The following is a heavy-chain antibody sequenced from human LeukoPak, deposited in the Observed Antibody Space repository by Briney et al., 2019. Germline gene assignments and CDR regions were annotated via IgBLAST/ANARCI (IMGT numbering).Heavy chain of an antibody. CDR3: ARGWPSFDY. D-gene: IGHD6-13*01. V-gene: IGHV4-59*01. CDR1: GGSISSYY. J-gene: IGHJ4*02. CDR2: IYYSGSS. Sequence: SETLSLTCSVSGGSISSYYWNWIRQSPGKGLEWIGHIYYSGSSNYNPSLKSRVTISVDTSKNQFSLKLSSVTAADTAVYYCARGWPSFDYWGQGTLVTVSS.